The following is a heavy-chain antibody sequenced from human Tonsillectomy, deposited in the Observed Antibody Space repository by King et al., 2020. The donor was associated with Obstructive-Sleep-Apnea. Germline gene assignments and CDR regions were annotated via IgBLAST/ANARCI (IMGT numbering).Heavy chain of an antibody. CDR2: INPNSGGT. J-gene: IGHJ4*02. CDR1: GYTFTGYY. CDR3: ARGREYSSPNSHFDY. V-gene: IGHV1-2*04. Sequence: HEQLVQSGAEVKKPGASVKVSCKASGYTFTGYYMHWVRQAPGQGLEWMGWINPNSGGTNYAQKFQGWVTMTRDTSISTAYMELSRLRSDDTAVYYCARGREYSSPNSHFDYWGQGTRVTVSS. D-gene: IGHD6-6*01.